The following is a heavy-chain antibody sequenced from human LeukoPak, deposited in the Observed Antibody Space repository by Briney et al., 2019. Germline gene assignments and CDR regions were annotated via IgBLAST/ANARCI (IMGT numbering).Heavy chain of an antibody. CDR1: GGSISSSSYY. V-gene: IGHV4-39*01. D-gene: IGHD5-24*01. CDR2: IYYSGST. CDR3: AKLGDGYNFEY. J-gene: IGHJ4*02. Sequence: PSETLSLTCTVSGGSISSSSYYWGWIRQPPGKGLEWIGSIYYSGSTYYNPSLKSRVTISVDTSKNQFSLKLSSVTAADTAVYYWAKLGDGYNFEYWGQGTLVTVSS.